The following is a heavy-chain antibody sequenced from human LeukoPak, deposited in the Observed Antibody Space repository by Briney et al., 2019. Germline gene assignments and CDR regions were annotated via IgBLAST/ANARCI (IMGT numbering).Heavy chain of an antibody. Sequence: GGSLRLSCAASGFTLSSYEMKWVRQAPGKGLEWVSYIISGGYNKYYADSVKGRFTISRDNAKNSLSLQMNRLRTEDTAVHYCARGGDSYGSRSNRWYLDYWGQGTLVTVSS. CDR2: IISGGYNK. CDR3: ARGGDSYGSRSNRWYLDY. CDR1: GFTLSSYE. J-gene: IGHJ4*02. D-gene: IGHD3-10*01. V-gene: IGHV3-48*03.